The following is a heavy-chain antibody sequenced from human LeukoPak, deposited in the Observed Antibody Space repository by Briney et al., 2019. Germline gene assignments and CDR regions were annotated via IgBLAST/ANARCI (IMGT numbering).Heavy chain of an antibody. CDR2: ISSSSSYI. Sequence: SGGSLRLSCAASGFTFGSYSMNWVRQAPGKGLEWVSSISSSSSYIYYADSVKGRFTISRDNAKNSLYLQMNSLRAEDTAVYYCARDPGYYYDSSGYYFDYWGQGTLVTVSS. V-gene: IGHV3-21*01. D-gene: IGHD3-22*01. J-gene: IGHJ4*02. CDR1: GFTFGSYS. CDR3: ARDPGYYYDSSGYYFDY.